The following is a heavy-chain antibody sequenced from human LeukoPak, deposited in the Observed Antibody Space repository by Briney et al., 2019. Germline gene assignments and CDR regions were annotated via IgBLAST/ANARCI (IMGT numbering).Heavy chain of an antibody. V-gene: IGHV3-48*01. CDR1: GFTFSSYS. D-gene: IGHD2-2*01. Sequence: GGSLRLSCAASGFTFSSYSMNWVRQAPGKGLEGVSYISSSSSSTIYYADSVKGRFTISRDNAKNSLYLQMNSLRAEDTAVYYCARVLEDCSSTSCLGYWGQGTLVTVSS. CDR3: ARVLEDCSSTSCLGY. J-gene: IGHJ4*02. CDR2: ISSSSSSTI.